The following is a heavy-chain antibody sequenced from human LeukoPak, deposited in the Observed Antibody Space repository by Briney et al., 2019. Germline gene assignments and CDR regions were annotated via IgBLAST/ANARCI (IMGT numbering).Heavy chain of an antibody. D-gene: IGHD3-3*01. CDR3: ASRSDDFRSGYYFSKVDV. V-gene: IGHV4-39*07. CDR2: IYYSGST. CDR1: GGSISSGSYY. J-gene: IGHJ6*04. Sequence: PSETLSLTCTVSGGSISSGSYYWSWIRQPPGKGLEWIGSIYYSGSTYYNPSPKSRVTISVDTSKNQFSLKLSSVTAADTAVYYCASRSDDFRSGYYFSKVDVWGKGTTVTVSS.